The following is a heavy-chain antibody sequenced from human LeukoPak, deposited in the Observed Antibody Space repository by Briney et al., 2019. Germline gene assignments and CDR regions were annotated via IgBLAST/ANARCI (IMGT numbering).Heavy chain of an antibody. CDR1: GGSISSYY. CDR2: IYYSGST. CDR3: ATTGYSSSWYAMGRGPFDY. Sequence: SEILSLTCTVSGGSISSYYWSWIRQPPGKGLEWIGYIYYSGSTNYNPSLKSRVTISVDTPKNQFSLKLSSVTAADTAVYYCATTGYSSSWYAMGRGPFDYWGQGTLVTVSS. D-gene: IGHD6-13*01. V-gene: IGHV4-59*12. J-gene: IGHJ4*02.